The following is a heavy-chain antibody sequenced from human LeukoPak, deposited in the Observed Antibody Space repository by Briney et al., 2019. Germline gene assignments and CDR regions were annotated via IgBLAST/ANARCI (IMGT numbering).Heavy chain of an antibody. J-gene: IGHJ4*02. CDR1: GGSISSGGYS. V-gene: IGHV4-30-2*01. D-gene: IGHD6-19*01. CDR3: ARVPHNPGYSSGWSHFDY. Sequence: SQTLSLTCAVSGGSISSGGYSWSWIRQPPGKGLEWIGYIYHSGSTYYNPSLKSRVTISVDTSKNQFSLKLSSVTAADTAVYYCARVPHNPGYSSGWSHFDYWAREPWSPSPQ. CDR2: IYHSGST.